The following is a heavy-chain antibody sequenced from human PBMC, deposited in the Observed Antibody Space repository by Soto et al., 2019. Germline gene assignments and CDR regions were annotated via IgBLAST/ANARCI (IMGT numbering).Heavy chain of an antibody. D-gene: IGHD6-19*01. Sequence: GASVKVSCKASGYTFTSYGISWVRQAPGQGLKWMGWISAYNGNTNYAQKLQGRVTMTTDTSTSTAYMELRSLRSDDTAVYYCARDKVVAGTSKDFDYWGQGTLVTVSS. V-gene: IGHV1-18*01. CDR1: GYTFTSYG. J-gene: IGHJ4*02. CDR2: ISAYNGNT. CDR3: ARDKVVAGTSKDFDY.